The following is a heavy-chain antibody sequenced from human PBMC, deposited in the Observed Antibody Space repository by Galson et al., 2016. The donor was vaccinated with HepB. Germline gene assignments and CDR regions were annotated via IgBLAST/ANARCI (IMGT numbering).Heavy chain of an antibody. V-gene: IGHV4-34*01. Sequence: SETLSLTCAFSGGSFSYYYWGWICQSPGNGLEWIGEIHPSGSTDYNPSLRSRVTISVDTSKNQFSLKVTSVTAADTAVYYCARGQDPYKIRDWGQGTLVTVSS. CDR2: IHPSGST. CDR1: GGSFSYYY. J-gene: IGHJ4*02. D-gene: IGHD5-24*01. CDR3: ARGQDPYKIRD.